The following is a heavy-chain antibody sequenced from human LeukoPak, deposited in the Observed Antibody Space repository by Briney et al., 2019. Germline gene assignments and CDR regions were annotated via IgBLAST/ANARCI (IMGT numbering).Heavy chain of an antibody. Sequence: GGSLRLSCAASGFTFSSYAMHWVRQAPGKGLEWVAVISYDGSNKYYADSVKGRFTISRDNSKNTLYLQMNSLRAEDTAVYYCARDRTKIIAAAGLFDYWGQGTLVTVSS. CDR1: GFTFSSYA. CDR3: ARDRTKIIAAAGLFDY. J-gene: IGHJ4*02. D-gene: IGHD6-13*01. V-gene: IGHV3-30-3*01. CDR2: ISYDGSNK.